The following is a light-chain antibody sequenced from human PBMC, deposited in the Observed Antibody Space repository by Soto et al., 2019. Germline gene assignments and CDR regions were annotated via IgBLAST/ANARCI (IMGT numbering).Light chain of an antibody. CDR1: QRISTW. V-gene: IGKV1-5*01. CDR2: DAS. CDR3: QQYKTSSPT. Sequence: DIQMTQSPSTLSASVGDRVTITCRASQRISTWLTWYQQKPGKAPKLLIYDASDLETGVPSRFSGSGSGTEFTLTISGLQPDDFATYYSQQYKTSSPTFGGGTKVEVK. J-gene: IGKJ4*01.